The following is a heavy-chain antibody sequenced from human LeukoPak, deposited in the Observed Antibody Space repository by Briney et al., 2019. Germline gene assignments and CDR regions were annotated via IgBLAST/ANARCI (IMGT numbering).Heavy chain of an antibody. CDR1: GFTFSNAW. CDR3: TTSYYDYVWGSYLAFDY. V-gene: IGHV3-15*01. CDR2: IKSKTDGGTT. D-gene: IGHD3-16*02. Sequence: GGSLGLSCAASGFTFSNAWMSWVRQAPGKGLEWVGRIKSKTDGGTTDYAAPVKGRFTISRDDSKNTLYLQMNSLKTEDTAVYYCTTSYYDYVWGSYLAFDYWGQGTLVTVSS. J-gene: IGHJ4*02.